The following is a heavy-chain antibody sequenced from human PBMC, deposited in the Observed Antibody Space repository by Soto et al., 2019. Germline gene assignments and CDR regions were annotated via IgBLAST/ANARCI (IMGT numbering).Heavy chain of an antibody. J-gene: IGHJ4*02. D-gene: IGHD5-12*01. CDR3: VKSPRSGYEAPWDY. Sequence: GGSLSLSCAATGFPFSSDAMNWVRQTPGKGLEWVAAISGSGDVIYYADSVKGRFTISRDNSKNTLYLQVNSLRADDTAVYYCVKSPRSGYEAPWDYWGQGTQVTVSS. CDR1: GFPFSSDA. CDR2: ISGSGDVI. V-gene: IGHV3-23*01.